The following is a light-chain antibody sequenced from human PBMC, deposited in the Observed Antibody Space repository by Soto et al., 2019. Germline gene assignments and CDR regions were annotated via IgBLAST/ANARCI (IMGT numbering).Light chain of an antibody. CDR3: QQYHTWPPIT. J-gene: IGKJ5*01. CDR2: ETS. Sequence: DIVMTQSPYTLSAFVGDGDQLSCRASQSVGSRVAWYQQKFGQPPRLLIYETSTRANGIPARFSGSGSGTDFTLSISSLQPGDVGIYSCQQYHTWPPITFGQGTRLEIK. CDR1: QSVGSR. V-gene: IGKV3-15*01.